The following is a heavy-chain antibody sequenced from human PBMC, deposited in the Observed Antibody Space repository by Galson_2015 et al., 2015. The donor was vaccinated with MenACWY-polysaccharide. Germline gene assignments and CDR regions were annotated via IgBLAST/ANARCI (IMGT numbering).Heavy chain of an antibody. CDR3: ARDGGYLDAFDF. CDR1: GFTFGSYE. Sequence: LRLSCAVSGFTFGSYELNWVRQAPGKGLEWVSYISSSGSTIYYADSVKGRFTISRTNAKNSLSLQMNSLRAEDTAIYYCARDGGYLDAFDFWGQGTMVTVSS. J-gene: IGHJ3*01. D-gene: IGHD5-12*01. V-gene: IGHV3-48*03. CDR2: ISSSGSTI.